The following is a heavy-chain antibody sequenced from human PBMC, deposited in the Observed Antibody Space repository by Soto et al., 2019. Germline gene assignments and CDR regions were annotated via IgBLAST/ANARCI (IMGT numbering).Heavy chain of an antibody. V-gene: IGHV4-39*01. D-gene: IGHD6-19*01. J-gene: IGHJ5*02. CDR1: GGSISSSSYY. Sequence: SETLSLTCTVSGGSISSSSYYWGWIRQPPGKGLEWIGSIYYSGSTYHNPSLKSRVTISVDTSKNQFSLKLSSVTAADTAVYYCARRAGQWPEWNWFDPWGQGTLVTVSS. CDR3: ARRAGQWPEWNWFDP. CDR2: IYYSGST.